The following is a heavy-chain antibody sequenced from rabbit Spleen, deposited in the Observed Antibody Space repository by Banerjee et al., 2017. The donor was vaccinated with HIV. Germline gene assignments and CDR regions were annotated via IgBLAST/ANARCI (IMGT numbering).Heavy chain of an antibody. CDR1: GFTFSSYW. V-gene: IGHV1S47*01. D-gene: IGHD4-1*01. Sequence: EESGGDLVKPGASLTLTCKASGFTFSSYWMCWVRQAPGKGLEWIACIHGGDGGTYYASWVNGRFTISRSTSLNTVTLQMTSLTAADTATYFCARDLAGVIGWNFGWWGQGTLVTVS. CDR2: IHGGDGGT. J-gene: IGHJ3*01. CDR3: ARDLAGVIGWNFGW.